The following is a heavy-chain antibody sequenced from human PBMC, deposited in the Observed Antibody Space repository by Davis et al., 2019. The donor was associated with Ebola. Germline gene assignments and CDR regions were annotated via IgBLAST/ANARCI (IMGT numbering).Heavy chain of an antibody. CDR3: ASSYYYYSMDV. CDR1: GYTFTSYG. V-gene: IGHV1-18*01. J-gene: IGHJ6*02. Sequence: ASVKVSCKASGYTFTSYGITWLRQAPGQGLEWMGWINVNIGKINYAQKFQDRVTMTTDTSTNTAYMELWSLRSDDTAVYYCASSYYYYSMDVWGQGTTVTVSS. CDR2: INVNIGKI.